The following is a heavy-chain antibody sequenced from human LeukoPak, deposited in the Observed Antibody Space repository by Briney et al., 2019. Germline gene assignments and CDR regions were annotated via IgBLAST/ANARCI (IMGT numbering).Heavy chain of an antibody. CDR1: GGSISSGSYY. Sequence: SETLSLTCTVSGGSISSGSYYWSWIRQPAGKGLEWIGRIYTSGSTNYNPSLKSRVTISVDTSKNQFSLRLSSVTAADTAVYYFARDDSERGYSYGSLGYWGQGTLVTVSS. D-gene: IGHD5-18*01. V-gene: IGHV4-61*02. CDR3: ARDDSERGYSYGSLGY. J-gene: IGHJ4*02. CDR2: IYTSGST.